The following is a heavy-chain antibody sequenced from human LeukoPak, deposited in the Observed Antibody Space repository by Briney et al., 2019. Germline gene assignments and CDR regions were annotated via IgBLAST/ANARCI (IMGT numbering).Heavy chain of an antibody. V-gene: IGHV3-7*01. CDR1: GFTYSLFW. CDR2: IKQDGSEK. D-gene: IGHD4-17*01. CDR3: ARGFASGDYGAD. J-gene: IGHJ4*02. Sequence: GGSLRLSCAASGFTYSLFWMSWVRQAPGKGLEWKANIKQDGSEKYYVNSVKGRFTISRDNAERSLYLQMNSLRAEDTAVYYCARGFASGDYGADWGQGTLVTVSS.